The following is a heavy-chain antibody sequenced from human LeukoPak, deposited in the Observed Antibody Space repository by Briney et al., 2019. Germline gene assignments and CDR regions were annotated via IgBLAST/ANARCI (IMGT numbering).Heavy chain of an antibody. D-gene: IGHD2-2*01. CDR3: ARPYCSSTSCYGAFDI. CDR2: IKQDGSEK. Sequence: GGSLRLSCAASGFTFSSYWMSWVRQAPGKGLEWVANIKQDGSEKYYVDSVKGRFTISRDNAKNLLYLQMNSLRAEDTAVYYCARPYCSSTSCYGAFDIWGQGTMVTVSS. J-gene: IGHJ3*02. V-gene: IGHV3-7*01. CDR1: GFTFSSYW.